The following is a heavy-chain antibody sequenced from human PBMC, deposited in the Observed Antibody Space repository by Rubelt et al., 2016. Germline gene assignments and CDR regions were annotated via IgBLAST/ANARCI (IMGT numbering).Heavy chain of an antibody. D-gene: IGHD4-17*01. J-gene: IGHJ4*02. V-gene: IGHV4-38-2*02. CDR3: ARVYGDYRSRDF. CDR2: IYHSGST. Sequence: QLQLQESGPGLVKPSETLSLTCTVSGGSISSDYYWGWIRQPPGKGLEWIGSIYHSGSTYYNPSLKSRVAMSVDTSKNQFSLKLTSVTTADTAVYYCARVYGDYRSRDFWGQGTLVTVSA. CDR1: GGSISSDYY.